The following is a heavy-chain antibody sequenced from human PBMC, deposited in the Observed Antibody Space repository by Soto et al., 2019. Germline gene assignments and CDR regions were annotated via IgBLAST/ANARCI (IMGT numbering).Heavy chain of an antibody. Sequence: GESLKISCKGSGYSFTSYWIGWVRQMPGKGLEWMGIIYPGDSDTRYSPSFQGQVTISADTSISTAYLQWSSLKASDTAMYYCARFSYDAYSMTGITVYGMDVWGQGTSVTVSS. V-gene: IGHV5-51*01. CDR2: IYPGDSDT. CDR1: GYSFTSYW. J-gene: IGHJ6*02. CDR3: ARFSYDAYSMTGITVYGMDV. D-gene: IGHD3-9*01.